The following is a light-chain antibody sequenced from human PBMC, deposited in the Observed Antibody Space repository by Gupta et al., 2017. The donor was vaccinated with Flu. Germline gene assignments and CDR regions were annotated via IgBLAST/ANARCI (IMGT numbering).Light chain of an antibody. CDR2: AAS. J-gene: IGKJ4*01. Sequence: DIQMTQSPSSLSASVGDRVTITCRASQSISSYLNWYQQKPGKAPKLLIYAASSLQSGVPSRFSGSGSGRDFTLTISSLQPEDFATYYCQQRYSTPLTFGGGTKVEIK. CDR1: QSISSY. V-gene: IGKV1-39*01. CDR3: QQRYSTPLT.